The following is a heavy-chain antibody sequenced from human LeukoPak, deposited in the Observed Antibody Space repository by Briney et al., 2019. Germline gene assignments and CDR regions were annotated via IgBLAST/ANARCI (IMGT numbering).Heavy chain of an antibody. J-gene: IGHJ4*02. V-gene: IGHV3-23*01. D-gene: IGHD6-19*01. CDR1: GFTFSSYA. Sequence: PGMSVRLSCAASGFTFSSYAMSWVRQPPGKGLEWVSVIRGTGGSTYYADSVKGRFTISRDNSKNTLYLQMNSLRAGDTAVYYCAKTHGSGWTFDYWGQGTLVTVSS. CDR3: AKTHGSGWTFDY. CDR2: IRGTGGST.